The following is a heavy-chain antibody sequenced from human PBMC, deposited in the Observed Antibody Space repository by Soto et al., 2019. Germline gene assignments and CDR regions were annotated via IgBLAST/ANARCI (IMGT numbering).Heavy chain of an antibody. D-gene: IGHD3-10*01. Sequence: QVQLVESGGGVVQPGRSLRLSCAASGFTFSSYAMHWVRQAPGKGLEWVAVISYDGSNKYYADSVKGRFTISRDNSKNTLYLQMNSLRAEDTAVCYCASTVRPGNYCCDGMDVWGQGTTVTVSS. CDR2: ISYDGSNK. V-gene: IGHV3-30-3*01. CDR1: GFTFSSYA. J-gene: IGHJ6*02. CDR3: ASTVRPGNYCCDGMDV.